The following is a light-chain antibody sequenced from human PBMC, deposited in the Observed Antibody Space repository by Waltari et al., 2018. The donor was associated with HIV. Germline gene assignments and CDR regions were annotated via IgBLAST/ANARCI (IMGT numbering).Light chain of an antibody. J-gene: IGLJ1*01. CDR2: SNN. CDR3: AAWDDSLNGYV. CDR1: SSTIGSNT. V-gene: IGLV1-44*01. Sequence: QSVLTQPPSASGTPGQRVTIPCSGRSSTIGSNTVNWYQQLPGTAPKPLIYSNNQRPSGVHDRFSGSKSGTSASLAISGLQSEDEADYYCAAWDDSLNGYVFGTGTKVTVL.